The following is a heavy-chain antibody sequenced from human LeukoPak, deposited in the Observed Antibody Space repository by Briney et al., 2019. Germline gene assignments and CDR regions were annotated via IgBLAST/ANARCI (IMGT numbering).Heavy chain of an antibody. CDR1: GFTFSSYG. CDR2: ISYDGSNK. D-gene: IGHD3-22*01. Sequence: GGSLRLSCAASGFTFSSYGMHWVRQAPGKGLEWVAVISYDGSNKYYADSVKGRFTISRDNSKNTLYLQMNSLRAEDTAVYYCARESRWKTYYYDSSGHSYYGMDVWGQGTTVTVSS. CDR3: ARESRWKTYYYDSSGHSYYGMDV. V-gene: IGHV3-30*19. J-gene: IGHJ6*02.